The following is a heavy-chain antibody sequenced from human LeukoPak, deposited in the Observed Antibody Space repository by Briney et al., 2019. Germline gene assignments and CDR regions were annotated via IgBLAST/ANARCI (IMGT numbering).Heavy chain of an antibody. J-gene: IGHJ4*02. CDR2: IYYSGST. Sequence: SETLSLTCTVSGGSIISYYWSWIRQPPGKGLEYIGYIYYSGSTNYNPSLKSRVTISVDTSKNQFSLNLRSVTAADTAVYYYARGSGTTYRPSDYWGQGILVTVSS. CDR1: GGSIISYY. V-gene: IGHV4-59*13. D-gene: IGHD3-10*01. CDR3: ARGSGTTYRPSDY.